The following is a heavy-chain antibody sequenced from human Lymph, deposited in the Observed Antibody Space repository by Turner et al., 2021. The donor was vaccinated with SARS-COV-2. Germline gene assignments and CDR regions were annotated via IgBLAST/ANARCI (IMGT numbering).Heavy chain of an antibody. J-gene: IGHJ6*02. CDR2: ISYDGSNK. CDR1: GFTFSSYA. CDR3: AKVRSIFGVVIGGMDV. V-gene: IGHV3-30*18. Sequence: QVQLVESGGGVVQHGRPVRLSCVASGFTFSSYAMHWVRQAPGKGLEWVTVISYDGSNKYYADSVKGRFTISRDNSKNTLYLQMNSLRAEDTAVYYCAKVRSIFGVVIGGMDVWGQGTTVTVSS. D-gene: IGHD3-3*01.